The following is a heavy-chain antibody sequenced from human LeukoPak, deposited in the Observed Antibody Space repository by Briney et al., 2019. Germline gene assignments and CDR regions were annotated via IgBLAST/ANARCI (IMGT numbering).Heavy chain of an antibody. Sequence: SGPTLVNPTQTLTLTCTFSGFSLSTSGVGVGWIRQPPGKALDWLVLIYWNDDKRYSSSLKSRLTITKDTSKNQVVLTMASMDPVDTATYYCAHPLEEQWLVAFDYWGQGILVTVSS. CDR3: AHPLEEQWLVAFDY. D-gene: IGHD6-19*01. V-gene: IGHV2-5*01. J-gene: IGHJ4*02. CDR2: IYWNDDK. CDR1: GFSLSTSGVG.